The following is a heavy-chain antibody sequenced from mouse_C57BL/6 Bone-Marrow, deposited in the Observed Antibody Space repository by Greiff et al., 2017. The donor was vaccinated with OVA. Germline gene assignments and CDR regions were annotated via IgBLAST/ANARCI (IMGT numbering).Heavy chain of an antibody. J-gene: IGHJ2*01. CDR1: GFNIKDDY. Sequence: VQLKESGAELVRPGASVKLSCTASGFNIKDDYMHWVKQRPEQGLEWIGWIDPENGDTEYASKFQGKATITADTSSNTAYLQLSSLTSEDTAVYYCTTGDYPRDWGQGTTLTVSS. V-gene: IGHV14-4*01. D-gene: IGHD5-5*01. CDR3: TTGDYPRD. CDR2: IDPENGDT.